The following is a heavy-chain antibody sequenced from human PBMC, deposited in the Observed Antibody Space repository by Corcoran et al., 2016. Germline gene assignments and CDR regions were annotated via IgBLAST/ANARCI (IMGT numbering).Heavy chain of an antibody. J-gene: IGHJ4*02. CDR1: GGSFSTYY. Sequence: QVQLQQWGAGLLKPSETLSLTCAVSGGSFSTYYWSWIRQPPGKGLEWIGEINHSGSTNYNPSLKRRVTMSIDTSTSHFSLKLNSGTAADTAVYYCARGLQVATVGLDYWGQGTLVTVSS. CDR2: INHSGST. D-gene: IGHD5-12*01. V-gene: IGHV4-34*01. CDR3: ARGLQVATVGLDY.